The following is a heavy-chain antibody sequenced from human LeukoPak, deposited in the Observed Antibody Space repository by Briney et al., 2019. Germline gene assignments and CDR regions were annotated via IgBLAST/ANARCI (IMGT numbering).Heavy chain of an antibody. CDR3: AKDGVATPDY. V-gene: IGHV3-23*01. J-gene: IGHJ4*02. CDR2: ISGSGGST. Sequence: GGSRRLSCAASGFTFSSYAMSWVRQAPGKGLEWVLAISGSGGSTYYADSVKGRFTISRDNSKNTLYLQMNSLRAEDTAAYYCAKDGVATPDYWGQGTLVTVSS. D-gene: IGHD5-12*01. CDR1: GFTFSSYA.